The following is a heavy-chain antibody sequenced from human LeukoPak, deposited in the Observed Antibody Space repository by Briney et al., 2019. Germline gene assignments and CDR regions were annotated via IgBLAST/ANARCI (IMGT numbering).Heavy chain of an antibody. Sequence: GASLRLSCAACRFTFSSYAMSWVRQAPGKGLEWVSAISGSGGSTYYADSVKGRFTISRDNSKNTLYLQMNSLRAEDTAVYYCAKTPPREWLLSPGDYWGQGTLVTVSS. CDR2: ISGSGGST. CDR3: AKTPPREWLLSPGDY. D-gene: IGHD3-3*01. V-gene: IGHV3-23*01. CDR1: RFTFSSYA. J-gene: IGHJ4*02.